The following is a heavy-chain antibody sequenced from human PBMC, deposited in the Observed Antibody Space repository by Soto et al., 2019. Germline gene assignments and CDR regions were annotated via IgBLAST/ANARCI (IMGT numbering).Heavy chain of an antibody. J-gene: IGHJ2*01. D-gene: IGHD4-4*01. Sequence: QVHLVESGGGVAQPWRSLRLSCAASGFSFSSYGMHWVRQAPGKGLEWVAGISYDGSNEYYADSVEGRFTISRDDSRNTLCLQWTGLGFDDPAVYYWAIAAGIRLQFGGYFDLWGRGSLVIVS. CDR1: GFSFSSYG. CDR3: AIAAGIRLQFGGYFDL. CDR2: ISYDGSNE. V-gene: IGHV3-30-3*01.